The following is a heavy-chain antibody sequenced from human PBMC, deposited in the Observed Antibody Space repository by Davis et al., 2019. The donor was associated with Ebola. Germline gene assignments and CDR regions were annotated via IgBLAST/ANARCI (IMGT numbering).Heavy chain of an antibody. CDR3: ARGATTVVTPGVWFDP. J-gene: IGHJ5*02. Sequence: AASVKVSCKASGGTFNNYPITWVRHAPGLGFEWMGGIIPIFGRTNYAQKFQGRVTITADESTSKAYMELSSMRSEDTAVYYCARGATTVVTPGVWFDPWGQGTLVTVSS. D-gene: IGHD4-23*01. CDR1: GGTFNNYP. V-gene: IGHV1-69*13. CDR2: IIPIFGRT.